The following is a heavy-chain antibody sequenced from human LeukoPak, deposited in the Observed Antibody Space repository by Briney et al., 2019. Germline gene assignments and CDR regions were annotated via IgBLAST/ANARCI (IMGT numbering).Heavy chain of an antibody. V-gene: IGHV4-59*01. D-gene: IGHD2-2*01. J-gene: IGHJ6*03. Sequence: PGGSLRLSCPASGFTFSSYAMSWIRQPPGKGLEWIGYIFHTGTTNYNPSLKSRVTISVDTSKNQFSLKLSSVTAADTAVYYCARDQFCSNTICSTGYYYMDVWGKGTTVTVSS. CDR1: GFTFSSYA. CDR3: ARDQFCSNTICSTGYYYMDV. CDR2: IFHTGTT.